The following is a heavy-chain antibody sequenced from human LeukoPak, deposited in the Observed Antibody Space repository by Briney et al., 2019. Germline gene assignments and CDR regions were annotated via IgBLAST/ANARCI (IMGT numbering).Heavy chain of an antibody. D-gene: IGHD3-22*01. J-gene: IGHJ6*03. Sequence: PSETLSLTCTVSGGSISSYYWCWIRQPPGKGLEWIGYIYYSGSTNYNPSLKSRVTISVDTSKNQFSLKLSSVTAADTAVYYCARVGVVGNYYYYMDVWGKGTTVTVSS. CDR3: ARVGVVGNYYYYMDV. V-gene: IGHV4-59*01. CDR1: GGSISSYY. CDR2: IYYSGST.